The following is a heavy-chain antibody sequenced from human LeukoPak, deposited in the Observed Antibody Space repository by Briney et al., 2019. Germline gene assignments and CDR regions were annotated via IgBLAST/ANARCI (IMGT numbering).Heavy chain of an antibody. D-gene: IGHD3-3*01. Sequence: SVKVSCKASGGTFSSYAISWVRQAPGQGLEWMGGIIPIFGTANYAQKFQGRVTITTDESTSTAYMELSSLRSEDTTVYYCASGIRFLEWLFADDYWGQGTLVTVS. J-gene: IGHJ4*02. CDR1: GGTFSSYA. V-gene: IGHV1-69*05. CDR3: ASGIRFLEWLFADDY. CDR2: IIPIFGTA.